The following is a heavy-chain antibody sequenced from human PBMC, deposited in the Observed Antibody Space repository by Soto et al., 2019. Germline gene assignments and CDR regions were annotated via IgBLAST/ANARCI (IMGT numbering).Heavy chain of an antibody. CDR1: GFNFDNCY. Sequence: GGSLRLSCAASGFNFDNCYMSWVRQAPGKGLEWVAILYSGGKSYYAESVRGRFTISRDISKNTLDLQMNRLTADDTAVYYCSKNNVAPAFVGFEYWGQGTLVTVSS. J-gene: IGHJ4*02. CDR2: LYSGGKS. CDR3: SKNNVAPAFVGFEY. V-gene: IGHV3-53*01. D-gene: IGHD2-2*01.